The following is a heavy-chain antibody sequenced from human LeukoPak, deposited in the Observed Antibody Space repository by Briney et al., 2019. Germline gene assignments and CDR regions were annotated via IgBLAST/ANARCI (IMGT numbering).Heavy chain of an antibody. V-gene: IGHV3-74*01. CDR3: ARTIVGASFDY. CDR1: GFTFSSYW. Sequence: GRSLRLSCAASGFTFSSYWMHWVRQAPGKGLVSVSRINSDGSSTSYADSVKGRFTISRDNAKNTLYLRMNSVRAEDTAVYYCARTIVGASFDYWGQGTLVTVSS. J-gene: IGHJ4*02. CDR2: INSDGSST. D-gene: IGHD1-26*01.